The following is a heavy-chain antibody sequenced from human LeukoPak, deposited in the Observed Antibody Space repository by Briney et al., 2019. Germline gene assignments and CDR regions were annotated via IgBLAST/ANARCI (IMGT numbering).Heavy chain of an antibody. CDR3: ARAEIYDSSGYSR. D-gene: IGHD3-22*01. CDR2: IYYSGST. J-gene: IGHJ4*02. Sequence: PSETLSLTCTVSGGSLSSSSSYWGWIRQPPGKGLEWIGSIYYSGSTYYNPSLKSRVTISVDTSKNQFSLKLSSVTAADTAVYYCARAEIYDSSGYSRWGQGTLVTVSS. V-gene: IGHV4-39*01. CDR1: GGSLSSSSSY.